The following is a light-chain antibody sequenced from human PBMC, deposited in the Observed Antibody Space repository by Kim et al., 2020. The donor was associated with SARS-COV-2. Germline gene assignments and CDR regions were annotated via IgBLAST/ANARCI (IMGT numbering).Light chain of an antibody. J-gene: IGKJ4*01. CDR1: QSVSTK. Sequence: VSPGERATLSCRTSQSVSTKLAWFQQKPGQAPRLLIYGASTRATGIPARFSGSGSGTDFTLTISSLQSEDFAVYYCQHYNNWPLGFGGGTKVDIK. CDR2: GAS. CDR3: QHYNNWPLG. V-gene: IGKV3-15*01.